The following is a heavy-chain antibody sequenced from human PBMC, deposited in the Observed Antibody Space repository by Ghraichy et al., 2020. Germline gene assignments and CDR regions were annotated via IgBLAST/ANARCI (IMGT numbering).Heavy chain of an antibody. CDR2: INPNNGNT. CDR3: ARELLRPSEGFYDSIDV. CDR1: GYTFTNYG. D-gene: IGHD3-10*01. Sequence: ASVKVSCKASGYTFTNYGITWVRQAPGQGLEWMGWINPNNGNTNYVQKLQGRVTMTTDTSTSTAYMELRSLRSDDTAVYYCARELLRPSEGFYDSIDVWGKGTTVTVSS. J-gene: IGHJ6*03. V-gene: IGHV1-18*01.